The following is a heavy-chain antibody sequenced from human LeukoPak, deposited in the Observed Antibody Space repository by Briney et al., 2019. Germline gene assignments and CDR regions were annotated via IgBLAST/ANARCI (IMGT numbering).Heavy chain of an antibody. CDR1: GDSVFSNSAA. V-gene: IGHV6-1*01. D-gene: IGHD1-26*01. J-gene: IGHJ5*02. CDR3: ARDLSGVVGPTRAWFDP. Sequence: SQTLSLTCAISGDSVFSNSAAWNWIRQSPSRGLEWLGRTYYRSKWHNDYAVSVKSRITINPDTSKNQFSLQLNSVTPEDTAIYYCARDLSGVVGPTRAWFDPWGQGTLVTVSS. CDR2: TYYRSKWHN.